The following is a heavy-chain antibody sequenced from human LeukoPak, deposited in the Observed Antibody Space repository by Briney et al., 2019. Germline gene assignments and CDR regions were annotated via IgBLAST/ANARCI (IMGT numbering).Heavy chain of an antibody. J-gene: IGHJ3*02. V-gene: IGHV4-34*01. Sequence: SETLSLTCAVYGGSFSGYYWSWIRQPPGKGLEWIGEINHSGSTNYNPSLKSRVTISVDTSKNHFSLKVRSVTAADTAVYFCAREPHDFYDAFDIWGQGTMVTVFS. CDR3: AREPHDFYDAFDI. CDR1: GGSFSGYY. CDR2: INHSGST. D-gene: IGHD1-1*01.